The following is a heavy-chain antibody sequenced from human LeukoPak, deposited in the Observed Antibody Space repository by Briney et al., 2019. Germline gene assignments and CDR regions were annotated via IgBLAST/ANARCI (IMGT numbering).Heavy chain of an antibody. CDR2: IIPIFGIA. Sequence: ASVKVSCKASGGTFSSYAISWVRQAPGQGLEWMGRIIPIFGIANYAQKFQGRVTITADKSTSTAYMELSSLRSEDTAVYYCARGETPILWFDPWGQGTLVTVSS. V-gene: IGHV1-69*04. CDR1: GGTFSSYA. J-gene: IGHJ5*02. CDR3: ARGETPILWFDP. D-gene: IGHD3-3*01.